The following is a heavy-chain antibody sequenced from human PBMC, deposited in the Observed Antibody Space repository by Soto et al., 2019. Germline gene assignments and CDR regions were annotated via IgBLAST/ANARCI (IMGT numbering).Heavy chain of an antibody. CDR1: GGTFSSYA. Sequence: QVQLVQSGAEVKKPGSSVKVSCKASGGTFSSYAISWVRQAPGQGLEWMGGIIPIFGTANYAQKFQGRVTITADESTSTAYRELSSLRSEDRALYYCARDIPVVAATAEAFDIWGKGTMVTVSS. CDR3: ARDIPVVAATAEAFDI. D-gene: IGHD2-15*01. J-gene: IGHJ3*02. CDR2: IIPIFGTA. V-gene: IGHV1-69*12.